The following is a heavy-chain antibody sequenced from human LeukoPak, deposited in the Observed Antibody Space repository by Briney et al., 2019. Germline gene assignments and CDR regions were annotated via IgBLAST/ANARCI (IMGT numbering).Heavy chain of an antibody. CDR2: IRYDGNNK. V-gene: IGHV3-30*02. CDR3: AKPQTSSSWPDWYFDL. CDR1: GFIFSRYG. Sequence: GGSLRLSCAASGFIFSRYGMHWVRQAPGKGLEWVAFIRYDGNNKYFADSLKGRFTISRDNSKNTLYLQMNSLRAEDTAVYYCAKPQTSSSWPDWYFDLWGRGTLVTVSS. D-gene: IGHD6-13*01. J-gene: IGHJ2*01.